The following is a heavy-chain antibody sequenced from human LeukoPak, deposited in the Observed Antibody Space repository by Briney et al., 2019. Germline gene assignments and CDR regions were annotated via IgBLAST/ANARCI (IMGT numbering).Heavy chain of an antibody. CDR1: GGSISSYY. CDR2: IYYSGST. D-gene: IGHD6-13*01. J-gene: IGHJ6*02. CDR3: ARTRRYSSTYYGMDV. V-gene: IGHV4-59*01. Sequence: SETLSLTCTVSGGSISSYYWSWIRQPPGKGLEWIGYIYYSGSTNYNPSLKSRVTISVDTSKNQFSLKLSSVTAADAAVYYCARTRRYSSTYYGMDVWGQGTTVTVSS.